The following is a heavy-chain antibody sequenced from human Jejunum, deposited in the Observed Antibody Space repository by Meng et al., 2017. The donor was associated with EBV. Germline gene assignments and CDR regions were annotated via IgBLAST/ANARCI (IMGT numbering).Heavy chain of an antibody. V-gene: IGHV4-34*01. CDR3: ARLGGYASGTYYPVDP. D-gene: IGHD3-10*01. J-gene: IGHJ5*02. CDR1: GGSFSDYY. CDR2: INHGGGA. Sequence: QVQIQQWGEGLLQPSETLSLTCAVYGGSFSDYYWTWIRQPPGKGLEWIGEINHGGGAIYNPSLKSRVTISVDTSKNQFSLKLSSVTAADTAVYYCARLGGYASGTYYPVDPWGQGTLVTVSS.